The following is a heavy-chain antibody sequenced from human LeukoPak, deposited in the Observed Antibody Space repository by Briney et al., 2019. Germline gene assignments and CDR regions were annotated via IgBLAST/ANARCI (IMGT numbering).Heavy chain of an antibody. D-gene: IGHD3-3*01. Sequence: GGSLRLSCAASGFTFSSYGMHWVRQAPGKGLEWVAVISYVGSNKYYADSVKGRFTISRDNSKNTLYLQMNSLRAEDTAVYYCAKPRYDFWSGYLEYWGQGTLVTVSS. V-gene: IGHV3-30*18. CDR3: AKPRYDFWSGYLEY. CDR1: GFTFSSYG. CDR2: ISYVGSNK. J-gene: IGHJ4*02.